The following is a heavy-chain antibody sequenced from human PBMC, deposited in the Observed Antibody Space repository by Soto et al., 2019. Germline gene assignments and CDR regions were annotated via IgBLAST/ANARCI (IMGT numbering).Heavy chain of an antibody. Sequence: EVQLLESGGGLVQPGGSLRLSCAASGFTFSSYALNWVRQAPGKGLEWVSVISGSGDNTYYADSVKGRFTISRDNSKNTLYLQMNSLRAEDTAVYYCAKDLGTDDFWSAYYTYYYIDVWGKGTTVTVSS. V-gene: IGHV3-23*01. CDR3: AKDLGTDDFWSAYYTYYYIDV. CDR1: GFTFSSYA. J-gene: IGHJ6*03. D-gene: IGHD3-3*01. CDR2: ISGSGDNT.